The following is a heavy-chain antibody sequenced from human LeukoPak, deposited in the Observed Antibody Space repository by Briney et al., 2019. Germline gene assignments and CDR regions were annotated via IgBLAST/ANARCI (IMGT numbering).Heavy chain of an antibody. J-gene: IGHJ4*02. D-gene: IGHD6-19*01. V-gene: IGHV3-11*01. CDR1: GFTFSDNY. CDR3: AREVRAGFDY. Sequence: GGSLRLSCAASGFTFSDNYTSWISQAPGKGLEWVSYISRSGRTIYYADSVKGRFTISRDNDKNSLYLQMNSLRAEDTAVYYCAREVRAGFDYWGQGTLVTVSS. CDR2: ISRSGRTI.